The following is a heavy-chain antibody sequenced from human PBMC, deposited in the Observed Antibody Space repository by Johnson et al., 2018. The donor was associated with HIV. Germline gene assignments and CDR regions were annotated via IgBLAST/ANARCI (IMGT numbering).Heavy chain of an antibody. J-gene: IGHJ3*02. V-gene: IGHV3-66*01. CDR1: GFTVSSNY. CDR2: IYSGGST. D-gene: IGHD3-9*01. CDR3: ARVRYYDILTGYRKAYDAFDI. Sequence: VQLVESGGGLVQPGGSLRLSCAASGFTVSSNYMSWVRQAPGRGLEWVSAIYSGGSTYYADSVKGRFTISRDNSKNTLYFQMNSLRVEDTAVYYCARVRYYDILTGYRKAYDAFDIWGQGTMVTVSS.